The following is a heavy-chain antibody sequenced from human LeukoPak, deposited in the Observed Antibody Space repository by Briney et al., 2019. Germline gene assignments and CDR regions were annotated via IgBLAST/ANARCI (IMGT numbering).Heavy chain of an antibody. Sequence: PSETLFLTCSVSGGSISSYYWSWIRQPPGRGLEWIGYVYYTGSTNYNPSLKSRVTISVDTSKNQFSLKLSSVTAADTAVYYCARHPSFGMVIESWGQGTLATVSS. J-gene: IGHJ4*02. D-gene: IGHD3-3*01. CDR1: GGSISSYY. CDR3: ARHPSFGMVIES. V-gene: IGHV4-59*08. CDR2: VYYTGST.